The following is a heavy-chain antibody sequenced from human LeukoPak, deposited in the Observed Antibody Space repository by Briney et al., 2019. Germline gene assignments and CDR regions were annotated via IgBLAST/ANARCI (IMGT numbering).Heavy chain of an antibody. J-gene: IGHJ5*02. CDR3: ARDLIGSNYVAGGVNWFDP. Sequence: GGSLRLSCAASGFTFSSYWMSWVRQAPGKGLEWVANIKQDGSEKYYVDSVKGRFTISRDNAKNSLYLQMNSLRAEDTAVYYCARDLIGSNYVAGGVNWFDPWGQGTLVTVSS. CDR1: GFTFSSYW. CDR2: IKQDGSEK. V-gene: IGHV3-7*01. D-gene: IGHD4-11*01.